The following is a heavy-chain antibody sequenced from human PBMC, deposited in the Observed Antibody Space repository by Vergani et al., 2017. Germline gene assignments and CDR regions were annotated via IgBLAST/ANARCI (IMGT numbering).Heavy chain of an antibody. Sequence: EVQLVESGGGLVQPGGSLRLSCAASGFTFSSYAMHWVRQAPGKGLEYVSAISSNGGGTYYANSVKGRFTISRDNSKNTLYLQMGSLRAEDMAVYYCARGDILTGYRDAFDIWGQGTMVTVSS. D-gene: IGHD3-9*01. CDR3: ARGDILTGYRDAFDI. CDR1: GFTFSSYA. CDR2: ISSNGGGT. J-gene: IGHJ3*02. V-gene: IGHV3-64*01.